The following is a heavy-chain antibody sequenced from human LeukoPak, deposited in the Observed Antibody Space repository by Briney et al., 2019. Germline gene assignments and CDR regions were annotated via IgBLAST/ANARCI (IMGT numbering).Heavy chain of an antibody. CDR1: GGSISSGSYY. Sequence: SGTLSLTCAVSGGSISSGSYYWSWIRQPAGKGLEWIGRIYTSGSTNYNPSLKSRVTISVDTSKNQFSLKLSSVTAADTAVYYCARASDFWSGPKYYMDVWGKGTTVTVSS. V-gene: IGHV4-61*02. CDR2: IYTSGST. J-gene: IGHJ6*03. D-gene: IGHD3-3*01. CDR3: ARASDFWSGPKYYMDV.